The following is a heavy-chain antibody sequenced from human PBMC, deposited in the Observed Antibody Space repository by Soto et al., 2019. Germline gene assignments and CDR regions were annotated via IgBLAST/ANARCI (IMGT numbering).Heavy chain of an antibody. CDR3: ARGIATGQLDP. V-gene: IGHV1-3*01. CDR1: GYTFTRYT. D-gene: IGHD2-15*01. CDR2: INPDNGNT. J-gene: IGHJ5*02. Sequence: ASGKVSCKASGYTFTRYTMNWVRQAPGQRLEWMGWINPDNGNTKSSQKFQDRVIITRDTSASTAYMDLSSLRSEGTAVYYCARGIATGQLDPWGQGTLVTVSS.